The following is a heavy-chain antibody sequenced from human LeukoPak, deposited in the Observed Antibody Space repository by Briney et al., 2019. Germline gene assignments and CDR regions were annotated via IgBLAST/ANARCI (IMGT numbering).Heavy chain of an antibody. CDR1: GFTFSSYE. V-gene: IGHV3-48*03. J-gene: IGHJ4*02. CDR3: ARDYYGSGSYYKSFDY. D-gene: IGHD3-10*01. CDR2: ISSSGGTI. Sequence: PGGSLRLSCAASGFTFSSYEMNWVRQAPGKGLEWVSYISSSGGTIYYADSVKGRFTISRDNAKNSLYLQMNSLRAEDTAVYYCARDYYGSGSYYKSFDYWGQGTLVTVSS.